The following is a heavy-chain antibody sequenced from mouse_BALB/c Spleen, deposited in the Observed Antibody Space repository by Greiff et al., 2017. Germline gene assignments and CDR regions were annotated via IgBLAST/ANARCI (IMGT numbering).Heavy chain of an antibody. Sequence: VHLVESGPGLVAPSQSLSITCTVSGFSLTSYGVHWVRQPPGKGLEWLGVIWAGGSTNYNSALMSRLSISKDNSKSQVFLKMNSLQTDDTAMYYCARDQLRSRYFDYWGQGTTLTVSS. J-gene: IGHJ2*01. V-gene: IGHV2-9*02. CDR1: GFSLTSYG. CDR3: ARDQLRSRYFDY. CDR2: IWAGGST. D-gene: IGHD1-1*01.